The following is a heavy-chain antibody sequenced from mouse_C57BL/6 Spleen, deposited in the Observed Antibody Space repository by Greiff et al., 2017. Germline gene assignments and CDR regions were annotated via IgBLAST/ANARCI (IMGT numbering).Heavy chain of an antibody. CDR2: ISSGSSTI. J-gene: IGHJ4*01. V-gene: IGHV5-17*01. Sequence: VESGGGLVKPGGSLKLSCAASGFTFSDYGMHWVRQAPEKGLEWVAYISSGSSTIYYVDTVKGRFTISRDNAKNTLILQMTSLRSEDTAMYYCAWGYCYGSSPYAMDYWGQGTSVTVSS. CDR1: GFTFSDYG. D-gene: IGHD1-1*01. CDR3: AWGYCYGSSPYAMDY.